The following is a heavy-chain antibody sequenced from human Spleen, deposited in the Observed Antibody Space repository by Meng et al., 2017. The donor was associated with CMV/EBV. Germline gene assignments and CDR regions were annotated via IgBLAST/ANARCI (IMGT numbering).Heavy chain of an antibody. D-gene: IGHD3-16*01. CDR1: GFILTNYT. V-gene: IGHV3-21*01. Sequence: LRLSFETSGFILTNYTMNWVRQAPGKGLEWVASITTVSDDTYYADSVKGRFTISRDNAKSSLFLQMNNLRVEDTAIYYCARRGAVWEWGQGTLVTVSS. CDR2: ITTVSDDT. CDR3: ARRGAVWE. J-gene: IGHJ4*02.